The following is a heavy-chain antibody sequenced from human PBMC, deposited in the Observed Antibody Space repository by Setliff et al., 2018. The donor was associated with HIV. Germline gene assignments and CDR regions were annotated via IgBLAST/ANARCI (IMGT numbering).Heavy chain of an antibody. CDR3: ARGPVVGFDS. CDR1: GGSFSGYY. Sequence: KPSETLSLTCAVYGGSFSGYYWSWVRQPPGKGLEWIGEIHHSGSTNNNPSLKSRVTISLAASKNRFSLKLRSVTVADTAVYFCARGPVVGFDSWGQGTLVTVSS. D-gene: IGHD2-15*01. CDR2: IHHSGST. J-gene: IGHJ4*02. V-gene: IGHV4-34*01.